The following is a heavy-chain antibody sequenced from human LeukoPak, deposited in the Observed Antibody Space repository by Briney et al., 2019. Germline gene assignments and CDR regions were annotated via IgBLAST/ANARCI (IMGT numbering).Heavy chain of an antibody. CDR1: GFTFSSYA. Sequence: GGSLRLSCSASGFTFSSYAMHWVRQAPGKGLEYVSAIRSNGGSTYYADSVKGRFTISRDNSKNTLYLQMSSLRAEDTAVYYCVKGYYDFWSGNYYYGMDVWGQGTTVTVSS. J-gene: IGHJ6*02. CDR2: IRSNGGST. V-gene: IGHV3-64D*06. D-gene: IGHD3-3*01. CDR3: VKGYYDFWSGNYYYGMDV.